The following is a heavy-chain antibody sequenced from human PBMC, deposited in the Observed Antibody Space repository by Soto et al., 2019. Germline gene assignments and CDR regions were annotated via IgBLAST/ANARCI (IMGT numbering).Heavy chain of an antibody. CDR3: PRDVGATGD. Sequence: HVQLVQSGAEVKKPGASVKVSCKASGYTFTSYAMHWVRQAPGQRLEWMGWINAGNGNTKYSQKFQGRVSITSHTSASTPYLALSSIRSEDTSVYYCPRDVGATGDWGQGTLVTVSS. V-gene: IGHV1-3*01. CDR2: INAGNGNT. D-gene: IGHD1-26*01. CDR1: GYTFTSYA. J-gene: IGHJ1*01.